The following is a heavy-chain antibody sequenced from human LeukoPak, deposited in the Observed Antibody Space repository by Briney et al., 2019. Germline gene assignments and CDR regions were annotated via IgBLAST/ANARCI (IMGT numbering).Heavy chain of an antibody. D-gene: IGHD6-13*01. CDR3: ARNFHSYVPAAGFDS. V-gene: IGHV4-59*08. Sequence: PSETLSLTCTVSGGSISSYYWSWIRQPPEKGLQWIGYIYYSGSTNYNPSHKSRVTISLDTSKNQFSLKLSSVTAADTAVYYCARNFHSYVPAAGFDSWGQGTLVTVSS. J-gene: IGHJ4*02. CDR2: IYYSGST. CDR1: GGSISSYY.